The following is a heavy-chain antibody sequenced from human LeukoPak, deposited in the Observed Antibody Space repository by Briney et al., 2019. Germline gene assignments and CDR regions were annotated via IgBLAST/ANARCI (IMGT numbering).Heavy chain of an antibody. Sequence: GGSLRLSCAASGFTFSSYAMSWVRQAPGKGLEYVSAISSNGGSTYYADSVKGRFTISRDNSKNTLYLQMSSLRAEDTAVYYCVKAFQWWELFDYWGQGTLVTVSS. J-gene: IGHJ4*02. CDR3: VKAFQWWELFDY. D-gene: IGHD2-15*01. V-gene: IGHV3-64D*06. CDR2: ISSNGGST. CDR1: GFTFSSYA.